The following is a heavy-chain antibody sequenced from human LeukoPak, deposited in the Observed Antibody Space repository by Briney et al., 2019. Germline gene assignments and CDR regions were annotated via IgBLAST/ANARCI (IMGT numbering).Heavy chain of an antibody. CDR3: AKYEKRYCSGGSCLAIDY. V-gene: IGHV3-30*02. Sequence: PGGSLRLSCAASGFTFSSYGMHWVRQAPGKGLEWVAFIRYDGSNKYYADSVKGRFTISRDNSKNTLYLQMNSLRAEDTAVYYCAKYEKRYCSGGSCLAIDYWGQGTLVTVSS. CDR2: IRYDGSNK. CDR1: GFTFSSYG. J-gene: IGHJ4*02. D-gene: IGHD2-15*01.